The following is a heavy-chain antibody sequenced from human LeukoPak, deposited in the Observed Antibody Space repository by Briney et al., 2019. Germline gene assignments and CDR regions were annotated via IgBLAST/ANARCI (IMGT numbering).Heavy chain of an antibody. D-gene: IGHD2-2*01. CDR2: IYYSGSS. J-gene: IGHJ4*02. V-gene: IGHV4-59*01. CDR1: GGSISSYY. CDR3: ARVKRKYQVLKPLHETPSHYFDY. Sequence: SETLSLTCTVSGGSISSYYWSWIRQPPGKGLEWIGNIYYSGSSNYNPSLKSRVTISVATSKNQFSLKVISVTTADTAVYYCARVKRKYQVLKPLHETPSHYFDYWGQGTLVTVSS.